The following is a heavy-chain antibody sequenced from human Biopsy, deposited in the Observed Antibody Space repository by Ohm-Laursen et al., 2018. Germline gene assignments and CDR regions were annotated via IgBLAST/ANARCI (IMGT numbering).Heavy chain of an antibody. V-gene: IGHV4-31*01. CDR3: ARGDYFDSNGYFWFDP. Sequence: TLSFTCIASGGSISSGGSYWSWLRQRPGKGLEWIGYIFNSANTYYNPSLKNLITISGDTSKNQFSLKLNSVTAADTAMYYCARGDYFDSNGYFWFDPWGQGTLVTVSS. CDR2: IFNSANT. D-gene: IGHD3-22*01. J-gene: IGHJ5*02. CDR1: GGSISSGGSY.